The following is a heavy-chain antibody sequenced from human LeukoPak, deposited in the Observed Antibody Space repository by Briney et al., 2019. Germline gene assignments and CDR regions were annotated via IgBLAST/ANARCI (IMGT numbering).Heavy chain of an antibody. Sequence: TSETLSLTCTVAGGSISSYYWSWIRQPPGKGLEWSGYIFYSSSTTYNPSHTSRVTISVDTSTYQFSLKLSSVTAADTAGDYCARFGYSYGMDVWGQGTTVTVSS. D-gene: IGHD3-22*01. CDR1: GGSISSYY. CDR2: IFYSSST. V-gene: IGHV4-59*01. J-gene: IGHJ6*02. CDR3: ARFGYSYGMDV.